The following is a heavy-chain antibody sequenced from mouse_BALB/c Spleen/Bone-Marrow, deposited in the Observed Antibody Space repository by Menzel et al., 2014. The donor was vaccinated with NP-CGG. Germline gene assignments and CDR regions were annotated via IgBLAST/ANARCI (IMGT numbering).Heavy chain of an antibody. CDR1: GYTFTSYV. Sequence: EVQLVESGPELVKPGASVKMSCKASGYTFTSYVMHWVKQKPGQGLEWIGYINPYNDGTKYNEKFKGKATLTSDKSSSTAYMELSGLTSEDSAVYYCASPYYRYDALDYWGQGTSVTVSS. CDR2: INPYNDGT. CDR3: ASPYYRYDALDY. V-gene: IGHV1-14*01. J-gene: IGHJ4*01. D-gene: IGHD2-14*01.